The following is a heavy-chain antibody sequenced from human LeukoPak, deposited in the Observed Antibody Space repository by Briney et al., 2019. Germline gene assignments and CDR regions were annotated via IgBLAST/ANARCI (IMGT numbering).Heavy chain of an antibody. V-gene: IGHV3-74*01. CDR2: ISSDGSTT. D-gene: IGHD1-26*01. Sequence: GSLRLSCAASGLTFSANWLNWVRQAPGKGLVWVSRISSDGSTTTYADSVKGRFTISRDNAKNTLYLQMNSLRAEDTAVYYCTRNSGTYGGAFDIWGQGTMVTVSS. CDR1: GLTFSANW. CDR3: TRNSGTYGGAFDI. J-gene: IGHJ3*02.